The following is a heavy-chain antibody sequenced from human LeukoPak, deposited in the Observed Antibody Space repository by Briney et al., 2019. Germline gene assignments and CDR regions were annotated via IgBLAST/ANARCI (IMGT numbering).Heavy chain of an antibody. D-gene: IGHD4-17*01. Sequence: PGGSLRLSCAAYAFTFTHARMAWVRQAPGQGLEWAGLIKSGITGGTTGYAAPAKGRFTISRDDAKQTVYLQMNSLKSEDTAVYYCTASYGHSDFDYWGQGTLVTVSS. CDR3: TASYGHSDFDY. CDR1: AFTFTHAR. CDR2: IKSGITGGTT. J-gene: IGHJ4*02. V-gene: IGHV3-15*01.